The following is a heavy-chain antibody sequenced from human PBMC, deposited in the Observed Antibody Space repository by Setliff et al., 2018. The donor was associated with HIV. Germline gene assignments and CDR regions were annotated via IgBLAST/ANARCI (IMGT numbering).Heavy chain of an antibody. D-gene: IGHD3-22*01. CDR3: ARRTNGYSSSGYVYWHFDL. CDR2: IYPGDSDT. CDR1: GYSFTNYW. V-gene: IGHV5-51*01. J-gene: IGHJ2*01. Sequence: RGESLKISCKGSGYSFTNYWIGWVRQMPGKGLEWMGFIYPGDSDTRYSPSFQGQVTISADKSISTAYLQWSSLKASDTAMYYCARRTNGYSSSGYVYWHFDLWGRGTLVTVSS.